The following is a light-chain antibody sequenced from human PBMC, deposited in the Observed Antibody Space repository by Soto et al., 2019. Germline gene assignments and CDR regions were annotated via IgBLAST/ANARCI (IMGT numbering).Light chain of an antibody. CDR1: SSDVGGYNY. V-gene: IGLV2-11*01. CDR3: CSYADVASYV. Sequence: QSVLTQPRSVSGSPGQSVTISCTGTSSDVGGYNYVSWYLQHPGKAPKVMIYDVSKRPSGVPDRFSGSKSGNTASLTISGLQAEDEADYYCCSYADVASYVFGAGTKVTVL. CDR2: DVS. J-gene: IGLJ1*01.